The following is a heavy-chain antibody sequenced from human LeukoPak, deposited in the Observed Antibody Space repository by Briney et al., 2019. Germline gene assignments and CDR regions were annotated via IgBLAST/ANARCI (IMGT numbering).Heavy chain of an antibody. D-gene: IGHD5-12*01. CDR1: GGSFSGYY. V-gene: IGHV4-34*01. CDR2: INHSGST. J-gene: IGHJ3*02. Sequence: PSETLSLTCAVYGGSFSGYYWSWIRQPPGKGLEWIGEINHSGSTNYNPSLKSRVTISVDTSKKQLSLKLGSVTAADTAVYYCARPGWGGSDAFDIWGQGTMVTVSS. CDR3: ARPGWGGSDAFDI.